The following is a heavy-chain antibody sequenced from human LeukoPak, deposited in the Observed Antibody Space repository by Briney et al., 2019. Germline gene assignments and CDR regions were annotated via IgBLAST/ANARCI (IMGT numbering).Heavy chain of an antibody. V-gene: IGHV1-2*04. Sequence: ASVKVSCKASGYTFTGYYMHRVRQAPGQRLEWMGWINPNSGGTNYAQKFQGWVTMTRDTSISTAYMELSRLRSDDTAVYYCACSTTGTTWGLYGMDVWGKGTTVTVSS. CDR3: ACSTTGTTWGLYGMDV. CDR1: GYTFTGYY. J-gene: IGHJ6*04. D-gene: IGHD1-1*01. CDR2: INPNSGGT.